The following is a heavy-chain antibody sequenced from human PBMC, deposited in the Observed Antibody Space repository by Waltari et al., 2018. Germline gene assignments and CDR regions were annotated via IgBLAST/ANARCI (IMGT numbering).Heavy chain of an antibody. CDR3: ARLCSNGGLDYFDH. V-gene: IGHV4-61*02. D-gene: IGHD6-25*01. Sequence: QVQLQESGPGLVKPSETLSLTCTVSGASISSGNGRHYWGWIRQPAGKGLEWIGRFSTSERNRDNPSLERRVSLSADTSKNQFSLNLRSVTAADTAVYYCARLCSNGGLDYFDHWGQGTLVTVSS. CDR2: FSTSERN. J-gene: IGHJ4*02. CDR1: GASISSGNGRHY.